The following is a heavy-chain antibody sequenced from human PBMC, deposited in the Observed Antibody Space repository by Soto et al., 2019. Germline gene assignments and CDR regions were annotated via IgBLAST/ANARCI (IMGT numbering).Heavy chain of an antibody. CDR3: AAPISGSSCYCVAY. Sequence: PGESLKISCKGSGYSFTSYWIGWVRQAPGKGLEWVSAISGSGGTTYYADSVKGRFTISRDNSKNTLYLQMNSLRAEDTAVYYCAAPISGSSCYCVAYWGQGTLVTVSS. CDR1: GYSFTSYW. J-gene: IGHJ4*02. CDR2: ISGSGGTT. V-gene: IGHV3-23*01. D-gene: IGHD2-15*01.